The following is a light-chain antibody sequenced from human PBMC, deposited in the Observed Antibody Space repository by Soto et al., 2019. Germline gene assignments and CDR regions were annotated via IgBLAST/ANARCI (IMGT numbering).Light chain of an antibody. J-gene: IGLJ2*01. Sequence: QSVLTQPASVSGSPGQSITISCTGTSSDVGSYNFVSWYQHLQGRAPKVMIYEVSKRPSGVSNRFSGSKSGNTASLTISGLQAEDEADYYCCSYGGSSTLVFGGGTKVTVL. V-gene: IGLV2-23*02. CDR2: EVS. CDR3: CSYGGSSTLV. CDR1: SSDVGSYNF.